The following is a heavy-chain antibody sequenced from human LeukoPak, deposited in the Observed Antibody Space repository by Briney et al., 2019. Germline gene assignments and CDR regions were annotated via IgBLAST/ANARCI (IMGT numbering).Heavy chain of an antibody. Sequence: PGGSLRLSCAASGFTFSSYAMSWVRQAPGKGLEWVSAISGSGGSTYYADSVKGRFTISRDNSKNTLYLQMNSLRAEDTAVYYCASSCSSTSCYRVFYFGYWGQGTLVTVSS. CDR3: ASSCSSTSCYRVFYFGY. CDR2: ISGSGGST. D-gene: IGHD2-2*02. J-gene: IGHJ4*02. V-gene: IGHV3-23*01. CDR1: GFTFSSYA.